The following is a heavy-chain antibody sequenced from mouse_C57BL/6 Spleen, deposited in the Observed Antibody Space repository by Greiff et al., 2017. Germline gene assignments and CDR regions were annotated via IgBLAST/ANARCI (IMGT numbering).Heavy chain of an antibody. J-gene: IGHJ4*01. CDR2: ISYDGSN. CDR1: GYSITSGYY. V-gene: IGHV3-6*01. CDR3: ARDRYYGSRPYYAMDY. D-gene: IGHD1-1*01. Sequence: EVKLQESGPGLVKPSQSLSLTCSVTGYSITSGYYWNWIRQFPGNKLEWMGYISYDGSNNYNPSLKNRISITRDTSKNQFFLKLNSVTTEDTATYYCARDRYYGSRPYYAMDYWGQGTSVTVSS.